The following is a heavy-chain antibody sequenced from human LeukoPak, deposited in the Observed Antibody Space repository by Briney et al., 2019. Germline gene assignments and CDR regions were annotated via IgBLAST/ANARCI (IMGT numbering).Heavy chain of an antibody. CDR3: ARDGVAATPDYYYYYYMDV. CDR2: ITPGCFSV. V-gene: IGHV3-48*03. J-gene: IGHJ6*03. D-gene: IGHD2-15*01. CDR1: GFTFSDYE. Sequence: GGSLRLSCAAWGFTFSDYEMHWVREARGKGGEGRAFITPGCFSVSYAESVKCRFTISRDNAKNTLYLQMNSLRAEDTAVYYCARDGVAATPDYYYYYYMDVWGKGTTVTISS.